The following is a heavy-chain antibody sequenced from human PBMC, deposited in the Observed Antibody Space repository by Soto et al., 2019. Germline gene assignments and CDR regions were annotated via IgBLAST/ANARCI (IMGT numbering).Heavy chain of an antibody. V-gene: IGHV1-18*01. CDR2: ISAYNGNT. CDR1: GYTFSSYG. CDR3: ARDPYSWNDGGDY. Sequence: QVQLVQSGAEVKKPGASVKVSCKASGYTFSSYGINWVRQAPGQGLEWMGWISAYNGNTHYAQNLQGRVTLTTDTSTSTAYMELRSRRSDDTAVYYCARDPYSWNDGGDYWGQGTLVTVSS. J-gene: IGHJ4*02. D-gene: IGHD1-1*01.